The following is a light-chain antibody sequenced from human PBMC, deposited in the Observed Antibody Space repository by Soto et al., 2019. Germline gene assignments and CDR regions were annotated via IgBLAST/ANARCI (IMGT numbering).Light chain of an antibody. Sequence: DIQMTQSPSSLSASVGDRVTITCRASRTIIGYLNWYQLKPGKAPKLLIYAASTLQSGVPSRFSGSGSGTDFTLTISSLQPEDFATYYCQQSYTTWTFGQGTKVDIK. V-gene: IGKV1-39*01. J-gene: IGKJ1*01. CDR2: AAS. CDR1: RTIIGY. CDR3: QQSYTTWT.